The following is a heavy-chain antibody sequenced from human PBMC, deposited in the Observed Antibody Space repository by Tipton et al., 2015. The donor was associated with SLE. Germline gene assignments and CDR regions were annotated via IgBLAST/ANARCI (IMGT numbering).Heavy chain of an antibody. D-gene: IGHD6-6*01. J-gene: IGHJ4*02. V-gene: IGHV3-64*02. Sequence: SLRLSCAVSGFTLTDYAMHRVRQAPGKGLEYVSAISSNGASTYYADSLKGRFTISRDVSKNTLSLQMGSLRAEDMAVYFCAREAYSRSSGDYFDYWGQGTLVTVSS. CDR1: GFTLTDYA. CDR3: AREAYSRSSGDYFDY. CDR2: ISSNGAST.